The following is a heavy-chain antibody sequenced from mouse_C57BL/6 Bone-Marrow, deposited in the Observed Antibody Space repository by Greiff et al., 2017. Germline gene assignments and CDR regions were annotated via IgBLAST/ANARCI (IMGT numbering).Heavy chain of an antibody. CDR3: ARGDYPFAY. D-gene: IGHD2-4*01. Sequence: QVHVKQSGAELVKPGASVKMSCKASGYTFTSYWITWVKQRPGQGLEWIGDIYPGSGSTNYNEKFKSKATLTVDTSSSTAYMQLSSLTSEDSAVYYCARGDYPFAYWGQGTLVTVSA. V-gene: IGHV1-55*01. CDR2: IYPGSGST. CDR1: GYTFTSYW. J-gene: IGHJ3*01.